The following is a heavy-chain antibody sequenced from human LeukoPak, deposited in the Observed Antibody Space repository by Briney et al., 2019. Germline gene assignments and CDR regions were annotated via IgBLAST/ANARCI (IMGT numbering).Heavy chain of an antibody. D-gene: IGHD2-2*01. CDR3: ARQVVVVPAAKGLYYDFWSGLPVYWFDP. Sequence: PSETLSLTCTVSGGSISSSSYDWGWIRQPRGKGLEWIGNIYYSGSTYYNQSLKSRVTISVDTSKNPFSLKLSSVTAADTAVYYCARQVVVVPAAKGLYYDFWSGLPVYWFDPWGQGTLVTVSS. CDR2: IYYSGST. J-gene: IGHJ5*02. V-gene: IGHV4-39*01. CDR1: GGSISSSSYD.